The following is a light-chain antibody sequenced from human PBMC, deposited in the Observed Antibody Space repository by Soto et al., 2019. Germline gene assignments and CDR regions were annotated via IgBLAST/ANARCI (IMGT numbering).Light chain of an antibody. CDR2: NYV. J-gene: IGLJ2*01. CDR3: QSYDSNLSGSL. Sequence: QAVVTQPPSVSGAPGQRVTISCAGTSSNIGAGYGVHWYQQLPGRAPKLLIHNYVNRPSGVPDRFSGSKSGTSASLAITGLQGEDQGDSYCQSYDSNLSGSLFGGGTKVTVL. V-gene: IGLV1-40*01. CDR1: SSNIGAGYG.